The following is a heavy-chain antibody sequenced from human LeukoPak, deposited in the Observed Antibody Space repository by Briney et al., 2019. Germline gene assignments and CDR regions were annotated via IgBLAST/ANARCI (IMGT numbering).Heavy chain of an antibody. CDR3: ARDAFSSNSCYACVYYYYGMDV. D-gene: IGHD2-2*01. CDR2: ISAYNGNT. Sequence: ASGKVSCKASGYTFTSYGISWVRQAPGQGLEWMGWISAYNGNTNYAKKLQGRVTMTTDTSTSTAYMELRSMRSDDTAVYYCARDAFSSNSCYACVYYYYGMDVWGKGTTVTVSS. J-gene: IGHJ6*04. V-gene: IGHV1-18*04. CDR1: GYTFTSYG.